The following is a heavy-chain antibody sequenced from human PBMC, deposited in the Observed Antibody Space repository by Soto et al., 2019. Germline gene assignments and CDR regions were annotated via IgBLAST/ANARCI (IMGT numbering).Heavy chain of an antibody. CDR2: LSGSGGRT. CDR3: AKDGLGGVSDVFNI. CDR1: GFTFRSYA. D-gene: IGHD3-16*01. Sequence: GGSLRLSCAASGFTFRSYAMSWVRQAPGKGLEWVSGVSGLSGSGGRTHYADSVKGRFTISRDNSKNTLYLQMNSLRAEDTAVFYCAKDGLGGVSDVFNIWGKGKMVTVPS. V-gene: IGHV3-23*01. J-gene: IGHJ3*02.